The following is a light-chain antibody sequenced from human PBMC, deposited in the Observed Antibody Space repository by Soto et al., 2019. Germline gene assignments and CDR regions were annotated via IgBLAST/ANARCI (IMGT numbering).Light chain of an antibody. CDR2: AAS. V-gene: IGKV1-39*01. J-gene: IGKJ3*01. Sequence: DIQMTQSPSSLSASVGDRVTITCRASQRIRSYLNWYQQKPGKAPNLLIYAASSLQSGVPSRFRGRGSETDFTLTISSLQPEDFAKYYSQQRFSTPGAFGPGTKVDIK. CDR3: QQRFSTPGA. CDR1: QRIRSY.